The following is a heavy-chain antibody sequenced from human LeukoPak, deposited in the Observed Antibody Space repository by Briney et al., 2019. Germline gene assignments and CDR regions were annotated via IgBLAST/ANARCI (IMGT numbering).Heavy chain of an antibody. CDR1: GGSFSGYY. V-gene: IGHV4-34*01. Sequence: SETLSLTCAVYGGSFSGYYWSWIRQPPGKGLEWIGEINHSGSTNYNPSLKSRVTISVDTSKNQFSLKLSSVTAADTAVYYCARGLPPKYSSSWYPSYYYYMDVWGKGTTVTISS. CDR3: ARGLPPKYSSSWYPSYYYYMDV. J-gene: IGHJ6*03. CDR2: INHSGST. D-gene: IGHD6-13*01.